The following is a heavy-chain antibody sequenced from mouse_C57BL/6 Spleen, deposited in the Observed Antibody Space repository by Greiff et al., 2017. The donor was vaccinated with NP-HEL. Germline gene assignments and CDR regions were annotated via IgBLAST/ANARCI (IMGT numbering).Heavy chain of an antibody. V-gene: IGHV1-82*01. Sequence: QVQLQQSGPELVKPGASVKISCKASGYAFSSSWMNWVKQRPGKGLEWIGRIYPGDGDTNYNGKFKGKATLTADKSSSTAYMQLSSLTSEDSAVYVCARSIYSYGSRFAYWGQGTLVTVSA. CDR2: IYPGDGDT. CDR3: ARSIYSYGSRFAY. D-gene: IGHD1-1*01. J-gene: IGHJ3*01. CDR1: GYAFSSSW.